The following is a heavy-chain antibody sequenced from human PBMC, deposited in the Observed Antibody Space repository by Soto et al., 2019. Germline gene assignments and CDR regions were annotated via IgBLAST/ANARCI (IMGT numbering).Heavy chain of an antibody. CDR3: TTETIAAFRGVLDY. D-gene: IGHD3-16*01. V-gene: IGHV3-15*01. CDR2: IKSKSSGSTT. CDR1: GFSFSNAW. Sequence: EVHLVQSGGGLIKPGGSLRLFCATSGFSFSNAWMSWVRQAPGKGLEWVGRIKSKSSGSTTDYAAVGKGRFTISRDDSRNRLDLQMDSLKAEDTALYFCTTETIAAFRGVLDYWGQGARFTVSS. J-gene: IGHJ4*02.